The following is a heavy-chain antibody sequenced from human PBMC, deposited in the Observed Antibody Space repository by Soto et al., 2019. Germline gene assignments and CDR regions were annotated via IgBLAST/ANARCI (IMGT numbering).Heavy chain of an antibody. CDR1: GFTFSSYS. D-gene: IGHD5-12*01. Sequence: EVQLVESGGGLVKPGGSLRLSCAASGFTFSSYSMNWVRQAPGKGLEWVSSISSSTSYMYYADSVKGRFTISRDNARNSLYLQMNSLRAEDTAVYYCARFRRDGYNLDYGGQGTLVTVSS. J-gene: IGHJ4*02. CDR2: ISSSTSYM. V-gene: IGHV3-21*01. CDR3: ARFRRDGYNLDY.